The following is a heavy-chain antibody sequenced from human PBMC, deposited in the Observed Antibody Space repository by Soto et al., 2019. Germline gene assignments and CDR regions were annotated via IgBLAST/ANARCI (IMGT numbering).Heavy chain of an antibody. CDR3: ASHSSSVLYFDY. J-gene: IGHJ4*02. Sequence: QVQLVESGGGLVKPGGSLRLSCAASGFTFSDYYMSWIRQAPGKGLEWVSYISSSSSYTNYADSVKGRFTIPRDNAKNSLYLQMNSLRAEDTAVYYCASHSSSVLYFDYWGQGTLVTVSS. CDR1: GFTFSDYY. D-gene: IGHD6-6*01. V-gene: IGHV3-11*06. CDR2: ISSSSSYT.